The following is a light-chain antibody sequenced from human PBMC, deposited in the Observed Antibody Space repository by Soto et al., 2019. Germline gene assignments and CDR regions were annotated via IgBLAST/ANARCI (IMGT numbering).Light chain of an antibody. CDR1: QSVSSVY. Sequence: ERVLTQSPGTLALSPGERATLSCRASQSVSSVYLAWYQQKPGQPPRLLIYGASSMATAVPERFSGSGSATDFTLTVSSLEPEDFAVYYCQQHGSSFGSGTKVEIK. J-gene: IGKJ4*01. CDR3: QQHGSS. V-gene: IGKV3-20*01. CDR2: GAS.